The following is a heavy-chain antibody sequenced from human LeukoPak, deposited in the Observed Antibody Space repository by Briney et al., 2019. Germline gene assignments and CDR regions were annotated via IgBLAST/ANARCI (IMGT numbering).Heavy chain of an antibody. J-gene: IGHJ6*02. V-gene: IGHV3-9*01. Sequence: PWGSLRLSCAASGFTFDDYAMHWVRQAPGKGLEWVSGISWNSGSIGYADSVKGRFTISRDNAKNSLYLQMNSLRAEDTALYYCAKGGGSSRSYYGMDVWGQGTTVTVSS. CDR2: ISWNSGSI. CDR1: GFTFDDYA. CDR3: AKGGGSSRSYYGMDV. D-gene: IGHD3-16*01.